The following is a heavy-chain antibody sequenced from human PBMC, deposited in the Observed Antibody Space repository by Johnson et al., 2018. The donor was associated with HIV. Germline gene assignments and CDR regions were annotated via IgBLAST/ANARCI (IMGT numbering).Heavy chain of an antibody. CDR3: ARGKGAAAGLDAFDI. D-gene: IGHD6-13*01. Sequence: VQLVASGGGLVQPGGSLRLSCAASGFSFRSYWMTWVRQAPGKGLEWVADIKDDGSEYYYVDSVKGRFTISRDHAKNSLYLQMNSLTAEDTALYFCARGKGAAAGLDAFDIWGQGIMVTVSS. CDR2: IKDDGSEY. V-gene: IGHV3-7*05. J-gene: IGHJ3*02. CDR1: GFSFRSYW.